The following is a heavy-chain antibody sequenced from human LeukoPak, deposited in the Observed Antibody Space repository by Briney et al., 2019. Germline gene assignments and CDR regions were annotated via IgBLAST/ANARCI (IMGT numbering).Heavy chain of an antibody. J-gene: IGHJ3*02. CDR2: ISSRSSTI. CDR3: AREGYCSSTSCYDDALDI. Sequence: GGSLRLSCAASGFTFSSYSMNWVRQAPGKGLEWVSYISSRSSTIYYADSVKGRFTISRDNAKNSLYLQMNSLRDEDTAVYYCAREGYCSSTSCYDDALDIWGQGTMVIVSS. D-gene: IGHD2-2*01. CDR1: GFTFSSYS. V-gene: IGHV3-48*02.